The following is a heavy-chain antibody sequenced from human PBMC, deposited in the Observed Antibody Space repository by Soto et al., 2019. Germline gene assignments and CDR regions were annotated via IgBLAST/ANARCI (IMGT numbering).Heavy chain of an antibody. CDR1: GFSFSIYT. CDR2: IGHSSNSI. CDR3: ENGGTAAGNIRQ. Sequence: EVQLVESGGGLVKPGGSLRLSCAASGFSFSIYTMNWVRQAPGKGLEWVSSIGHSSNSIYYADSVKGRFTISRDNAKNSLYLKMNSLRGEETAVYYCENGGTAAGNIRQWGQGTLVTVSS. V-gene: IGHV3-21*01. D-gene: IGHD6-13*01. J-gene: IGHJ4*02.